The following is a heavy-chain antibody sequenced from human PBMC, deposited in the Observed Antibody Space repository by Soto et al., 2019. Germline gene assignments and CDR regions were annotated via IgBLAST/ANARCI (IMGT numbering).Heavy chain of an antibody. Sequence: NPSETLSLTCTVSGGSISSSSYYWGWIRQPPGKGLEWIGSIYYSGSTYYNPSLKSRVTISVDTSKNQFSLKLSSVTAADTAVYYCARLGVGVLTGPRLDYWGQGTLVTVSS. D-gene: IGHD3-9*01. V-gene: IGHV4-39*01. CDR2: IYYSGST. CDR1: GGSISSSSYY. CDR3: ARLGVGVLTGPRLDY. J-gene: IGHJ4*02.